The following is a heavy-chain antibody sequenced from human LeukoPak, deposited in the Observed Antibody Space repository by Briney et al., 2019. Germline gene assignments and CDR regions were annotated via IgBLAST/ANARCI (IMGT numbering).Heavy chain of an antibody. J-gene: IGHJ4*02. CDR3: VRDRSSGYSYTFDC. V-gene: IGHV3-48*01. CDR2: ISSSSSSI. CDR1: GFTFSSYN. D-gene: IGHD5-18*01. Sequence: GGSLRLSCAASGFTFSSYNMNWVRQAPGKGLEWVSYISSSSSSIYYADSVKGRFTISRDNAKNSLYLQMNSLRAEDTAVYYCVRDRSSGYSYTFDCWGQGTLVTVSS.